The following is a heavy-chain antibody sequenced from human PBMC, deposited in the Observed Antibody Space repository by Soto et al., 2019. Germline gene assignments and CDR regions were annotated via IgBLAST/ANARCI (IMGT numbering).Heavy chain of an antibody. V-gene: IGHV3-21*02. J-gene: IGHJ6*02. Sequence: EVQLVASGGGLVKPGGSLRLSCEASGFTLTTYSMNWVRQASGKGLEWVSSISSSSSHIYYADSVKGRFTISRDNARNSLYLQMNSLRAEDTAVYYCVRERGLSSFYGMDVWGQGTTVTVSS. CDR3: VRERGLSSFYGMDV. D-gene: IGHD3-10*01. CDR1: GFTLTTYS. CDR2: ISSSSSHI.